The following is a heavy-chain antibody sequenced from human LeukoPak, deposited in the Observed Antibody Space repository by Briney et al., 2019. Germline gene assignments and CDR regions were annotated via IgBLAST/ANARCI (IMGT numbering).Heavy chain of an antibody. CDR2: TSYDGDNK. Sequence: PGGSLRLSCAASGFTFSSYAMHWVRQTPGKGLEWVAVTSYDGDNKYYADSVKGRFTISRDNSKNTLYLQMNSLRAEDTAVYYCAKQGMATIPIDYWGQGTLVTVSS. CDR3: AKQGMATIPIDY. V-gene: IGHV3-30*04. D-gene: IGHD5-24*01. CDR1: GFTFSSYA. J-gene: IGHJ4*02.